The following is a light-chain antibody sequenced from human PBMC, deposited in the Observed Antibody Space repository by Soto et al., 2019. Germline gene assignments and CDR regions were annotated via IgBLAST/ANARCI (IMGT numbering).Light chain of an antibody. CDR2: DAS. CDR3: QQYGTSPPLT. Sequence: EIVLTQSRATLSFSPRETPTLSCGASPSLSSRYLAWYQQKPGLAPRLLIYDASSRATGIQDRFSGSGSGTDFTITISRLEPEDFAVYYCQQYGTSPPLTFGGGTRVDIK. V-gene: IGKV3D-20*01. CDR1: PSLSSRY. J-gene: IGKJ4*01.